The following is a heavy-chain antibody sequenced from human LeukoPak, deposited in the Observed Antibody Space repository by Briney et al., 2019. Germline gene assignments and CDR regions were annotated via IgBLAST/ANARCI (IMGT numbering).Heavy chain of an antibody. D-gene: IGHD1-26*01. J-gene: IGHJ4*02. Sequence: SETLSLTCTVSGGSISSGSYYWSWIRQPAGKGLEWIGRIYTSGSTYYNPSLKSRVTISVDTSKNQFSLKLSSVTAADTAVYYCANSGSYDYFDYWGQGTLVTVSS. V-gene: IGHV4-61*02. CDR3: ANSGSYDYFDY. CDR2: IYTSGST. CDR1: GGSISSGSYY.